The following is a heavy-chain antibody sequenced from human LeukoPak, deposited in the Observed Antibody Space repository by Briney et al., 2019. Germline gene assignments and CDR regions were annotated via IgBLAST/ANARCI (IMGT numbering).Heavy chain of an antibody. CDR3: ARALVNYYDVLTGYYKHPIDAFDI. V-gene: IGHV4-38-2*01. J-gene: IGHJ3*02. CDR1: GYSISSGYY. D-gene: IGHD3-9*01. CDR2: IYHSGST. Sequence: PSETLSLTCAVSGYSISSGYYWGWIRQPPGKGLEWIGSIYHSGSTYYNPSLKSRVTMSLDTSKNRFSLRLSSVTAADTAVYYCARALVNYYDVLTGYYKHPIDAFDIWGQGTLVTVSS.